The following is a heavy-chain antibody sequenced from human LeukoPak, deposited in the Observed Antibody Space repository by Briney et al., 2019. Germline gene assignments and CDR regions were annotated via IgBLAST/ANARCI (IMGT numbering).Heavy chain of an antibody. Sequence: SETLSLTCTVSGGSISSGGYYWSWIRQHPGKGLEWIGYIYYSGSTYYNPSLKSRVTISVDTSKNQFSLKLGSVTAADTAVYYCARDGGYGGNSYHYYYGMDVWGQGTTVTVSS. CDR2: IYYSGST. CDR3: ARDGGYGGNSYHYYYGMDV. J-gene: IGHJ6*02. CDR1: GGSISSGGYY. D-gene: IGHD4-23*01. V-gene: IGHV4-31*03.